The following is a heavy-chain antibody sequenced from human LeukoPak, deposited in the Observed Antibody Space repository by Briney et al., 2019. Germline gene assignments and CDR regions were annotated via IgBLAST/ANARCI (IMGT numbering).Heavy chain of an antibody. V-gene: IGHV4-39*07. D-gene: IGHD3-9*01. CDR2: IYYSGST. CDR3: ARTYPYDILTGYQYYFDY. CDR1: GGSISSSSYY. Sequence: PSETLSLTCTVSGGSISSSSYYWGWLRQPPGKGLEWIGCIYYSGSTYYNPSLKSRVTISVDTSKNQFSLKLSSVTAADPAVYYCARTYPYDILTGYQYYFDYWGQGTLVTVSS. J-gene: IGHJ4*02.